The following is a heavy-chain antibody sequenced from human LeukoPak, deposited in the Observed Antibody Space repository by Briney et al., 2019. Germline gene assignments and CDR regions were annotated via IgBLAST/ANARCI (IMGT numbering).Heavy chain of an antibody. J-gene: IGHJ4*01. Sequence: SETLSLTCTVSGGSISSYYWSWIRQPPGKGLEWIGYIYYTGNTHYNFSLKSRVTISVATSKNQFSLKLSSVTAADTATYYWAREGRDRNRFEYWGHGTLVTVSS. D-gene: IGHD1-14*01. CDR3: AREGRDRNRFEY. V-gene: IGHV4-59*01. CDR1: GGSISSYY. CDR2: IYYTGNT.